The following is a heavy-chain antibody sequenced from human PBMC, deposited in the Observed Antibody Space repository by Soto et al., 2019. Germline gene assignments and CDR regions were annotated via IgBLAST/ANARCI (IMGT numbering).Heavy chain of an antibody. CDR3: AKDYYDSSGYSYFDY. CDR2: ISGSGGGT. J-gene: IGHJ4*02. D-gene: IGHD3-22*01. Sequence: GGPLRLSCADSGFTFSSYAMSWVRQPPGKGLEWVSAISGSGGGTYYAESVKGRFTISRDNSKNMLYLQMNSVRAEDTAVYYCAKDYYDSSGYSYFDYWGQGTQVPVSS. CDR1: GFTFSSYA. V-gene: IGHV3-23*01.